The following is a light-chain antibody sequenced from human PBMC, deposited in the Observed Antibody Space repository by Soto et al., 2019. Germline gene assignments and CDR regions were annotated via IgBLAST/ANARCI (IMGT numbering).Light chain of an antibody. CDR1: SSNIGAGYD. J-gene: IGLJ2*01. V-gene: IGLV1-40*01. Sequence: QSALTQPPSVSGAPGQRVTISCTGSSSNIGAGYDVHWYQQLPGTAPKLLIYGNSNRPSGVPDRFSGSKSGTSASLAITGLQSEDEADYYCQSYDSSLSGERVVFGGGTKVTVL. CDR3: QSYDSSLSGERVV. CDR2: GNS.